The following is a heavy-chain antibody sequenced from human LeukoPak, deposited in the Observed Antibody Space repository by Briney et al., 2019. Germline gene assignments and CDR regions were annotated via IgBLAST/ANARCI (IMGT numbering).Heavy chain of an antibody. J-gene: IGHJ6*02. CDR3: ARDSPRREYYYGMDV. CDR1: GFTFSSYA. V-gene: IGHV3-30-3*01. Sequence: PGRSLRLSCAASGFTFSSYAMHWVRQAPGKGLEWVAVISYDGSNKYYADSVKGRFTISRDNSKNTLYLQMNSLRAEDTAVYYCARDSPRREYYYGMDVWGQGTTVTVSS. CDR2: ISYDGSNK.